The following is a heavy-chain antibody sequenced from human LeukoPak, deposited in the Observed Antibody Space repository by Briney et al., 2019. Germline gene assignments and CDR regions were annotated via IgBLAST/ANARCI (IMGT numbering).Heavy chain of an antibody. Sequence: GSLRLSCAASGFTFSSYGMHWVRQAPGKGLEWVAFIRYDGSNKYYADSVKGRFTISRDNSKNTLYLQMNSLRAEDTAVYYCAKDGAPYSSSWYLDYWGQGTLVTVSS. CDR3: AKDGAPYSSSWYLDY. J-gene: IGHJ4*02. D-gene: IGHD6-13*01. V-gene: IGHV3-30*02. CDR2: IRYDGSNK. CDR1: GFTFSSYG.